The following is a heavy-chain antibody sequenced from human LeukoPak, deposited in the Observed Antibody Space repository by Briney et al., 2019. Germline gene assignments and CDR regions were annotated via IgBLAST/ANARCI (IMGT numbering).Heavy chain of an antibody. D-gene: IGHD3-22*01. CDR1: GYSFTSYW. Sequence: GESLKISCKGSGYSFTSYWIGWVRQMPGKGLEWMGIIYPGDSDTRYSPSFQGQVTISADKSISTAYLQWSSLKASDTAMYYCARHEGYYDGSGSRTGFDPWGQGTLVTVSS. V-gene: IGHV5-51*01. J-gene: IGHJ5*02. CDR2: IYPGDSDT. CDR3: ARHEGYYDGSGSRTGFDP.